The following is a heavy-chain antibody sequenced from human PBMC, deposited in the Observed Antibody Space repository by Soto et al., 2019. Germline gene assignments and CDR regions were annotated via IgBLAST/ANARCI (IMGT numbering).Heavy chain of an antibody. V-gene: IGHV1-8*01. CDR1: GYTFTIYD. Sequence: GASVKVSCKASGYTFTIYDINWVRQATGQGLVWMGSINPNTGNTVYASKFQGRVTMTRKTSISTAYMELSSLRSEESAVFYCARSPRNYYALGSYSPFKHWGQGTPVTVSS. D-gene: IGHD3-10*01. CDR2: INPNTGNT. CDR3: ARSPRNYYALGSYSPFKH. J-gene: IGHJ1*01.